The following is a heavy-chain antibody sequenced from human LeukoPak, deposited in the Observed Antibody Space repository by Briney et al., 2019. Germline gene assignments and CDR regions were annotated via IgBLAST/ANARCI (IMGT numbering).Heavy chain of an antibody. CDR1: GGSISSYY. CDR2: IYYSGST. CDR3: ARRDSSSWWSYFDY. V-gene: IGHV4-59*01. J-gene: IGHJ4*02. D-gene: IGHD6-13*01. Sequence: SETLSLTCTDSGGSISSYYWRWIRQPPGKGLEWIGYIYYSGSTNYNPSLKSRVTISVDTSKNQFSLKLSSVTAADTAVYYCARRDSSSWWSYFDYWGQGTLVTVSS.